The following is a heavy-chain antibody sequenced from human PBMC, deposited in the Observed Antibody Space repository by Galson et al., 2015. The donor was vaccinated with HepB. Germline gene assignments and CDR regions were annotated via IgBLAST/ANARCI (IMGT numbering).Heavy chain of an antibody. CDR3: ARDRWYYDSSGYFDY. Sequence: SLRLSCAASGFTFSSYAMHWVRQAPGKGLEWVAVISYDGSNKYYADSVKGRFTISRDNSKNTLYLQMNSLRAEDTAVYYCARDRWYYDSSGYFDYWGQGTLVTVSS. V-gene: IGHV3-30-3*01. D-gene: IGHD3-22*01. CDR2: ISYDGSNK. J-gene: IGHJ4*02. CDR1: GFTFSSYA.